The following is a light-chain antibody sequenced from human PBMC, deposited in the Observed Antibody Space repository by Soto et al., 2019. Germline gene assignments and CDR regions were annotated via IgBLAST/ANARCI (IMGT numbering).Light chain of an antibody. J-gene: IGLJ2*01. CDR2: EVS. CDR3: SSYTSSSGHVV. V-gene: IGLV2-14*01. Sequence: QSALTQPASVSGSPGQSITISCTGTSSDVGGYNYVSWYQQHPGKAPKLMIYEVSNRPSGVSTRFSGSKSGNTASLTISGLQAADEADYYCSSYTSSSGHVVFGGGTKLTVL. CDR1: SSDVGGYNY.